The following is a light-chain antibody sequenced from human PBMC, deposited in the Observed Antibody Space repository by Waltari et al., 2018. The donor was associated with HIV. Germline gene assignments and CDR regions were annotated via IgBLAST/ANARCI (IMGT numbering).Light chain of an antibody. J-gene: IGKJ5*01. CDR2: AAS. CDR3: QQYNSYPIT. V-gene: IGKV1-16*01. CDR1: QDIGNY. Sequence: DIQMTQSPSSLSASVGDRVTITCRASQDIGNYLAWFQQKPGKAPQSLVYAASTLQTGVPARFRGSGSGTDFTLTISSLQPEDFAIYYCQQYNSYPITFGQGTRLEI.